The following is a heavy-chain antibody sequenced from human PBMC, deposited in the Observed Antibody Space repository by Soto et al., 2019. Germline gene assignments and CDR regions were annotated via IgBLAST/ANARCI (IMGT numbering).Heavy chain of an antibody. V-gene: IGHV3-23*01. J-gene: IGHJ3*01. CDR1: GFTFSSHG. CDR2: LSRGGGTT. Sequence: EAQLLESGGDWAQPGGSLRLSCAASGFTFSSHGMSWVGQAPGKGLEWIAGLSRGGGTTYYADSVKGRFTISRDNSKNTLDLIRNSLKVEDTALYYCAKDGQYRTDGFDVWGQGTMVTVSS. CDR3: AKDGQYRTDGFDV. D-gene: IGHD6-6*01.